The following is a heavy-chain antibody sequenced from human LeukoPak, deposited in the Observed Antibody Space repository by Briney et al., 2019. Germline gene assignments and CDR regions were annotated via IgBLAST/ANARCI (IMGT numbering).Heavy chain of an antibody. CDR1: GFSLSTSGMR. D-gene: IGHD1-26*01. J-gene: IGHJ4*02. Sequence: SGPALVKPTQTLTLTCTFSGFSLSTSGMRVSWIRQPPGKALEWLARIDWDDDKYYSTSLKTRLTISKDTSKNQVVLTMTNMDPVDTATYYCARTSGSRYYFDYWGQGTLVTVSS. CDR3: ARTSGSRYYFDY. V-gene: IGHV2-70*04. CDR2: IDWDDDK.